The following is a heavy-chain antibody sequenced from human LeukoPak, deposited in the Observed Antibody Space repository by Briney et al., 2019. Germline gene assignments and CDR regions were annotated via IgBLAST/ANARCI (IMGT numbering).Heavy chain of an antibody. CDR2: INPNSGGT. CDR3: ARGPIQLWLQATYFDY. D-gene: IGHD5-18*01. CDR1: GYTFTGYY. V-gene: IGHV1-2*02. J-gene: IGHJ4*02. Sequence: ASVKVSCKASGYTFTGYYIHWVRQAPGQGLEWMGWINPNSGGTNYAQKFQGRVTMTRDTSVSTAYMELSRLRSDDTAVYYCARGPIQLWLQATYFDYWGQGTLVTVSS.